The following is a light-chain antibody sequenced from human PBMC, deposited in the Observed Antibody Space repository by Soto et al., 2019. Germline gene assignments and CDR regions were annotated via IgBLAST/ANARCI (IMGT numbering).Light chain of an antibody. CDR2: EVS. V-gene: IGLV2-8*01. J-gene: IGLJ3*02. CDR3: SSTAGNNNLV. Sequence: QSALTQSPSASGSSGQSVTISCTGTSSDVGSHNYVSWYQHHPGKAPKLMIYEVSKRPSGVPDRFSGSKSGNTASLTVSGLQADDEAVYYCSSTAGNNNLVFGGGTKLTVL. CDR1: SSDVGSHNY.